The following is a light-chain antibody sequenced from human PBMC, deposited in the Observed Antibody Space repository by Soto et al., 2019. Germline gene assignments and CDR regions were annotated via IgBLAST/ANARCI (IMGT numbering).Light chain of an antibody. CDR1: SSDVGGYNY. CDR2: EVS. J-gene: IGLJ2*01. Sequence: QSALTQPASASGSPGQSITISCTGTSSDVGGYNYVSWYQQHPGKAPKLMIYEVSNRPSGVSNRFSGSKSGNTASLTISGLQAEDEADYYCSSYTSSSPYVVFGGGTKLTVL. CDR3: SSYTSSSPYVV. V-gene: IGLV2-14*01.